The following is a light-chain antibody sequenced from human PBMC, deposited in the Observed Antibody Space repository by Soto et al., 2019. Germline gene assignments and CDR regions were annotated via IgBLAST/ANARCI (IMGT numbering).Light chain of an antibody. CDR2: GAF. V-gene: IGKV3-20*01. Sequence: DIVLTQSPGTLSLSPGERVTLSCRASQIVTSDYLAWYHQAPGQAPRLLIYGAFNRATGISDRFSGSGSGTDFTLSISKLEPGDFGVYFCHQYGESPRTFGQGTKVDIK. CDR3: HQYGESPRT. CDR1: QIVTSDY. J-gene: IGKJ1*01.